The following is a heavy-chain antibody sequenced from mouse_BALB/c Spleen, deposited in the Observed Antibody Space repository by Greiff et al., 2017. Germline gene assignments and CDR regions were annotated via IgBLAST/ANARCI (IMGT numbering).Heavy chain of an antibody. Sequence: DVHLVESGGGLVQPGGSRKLSCAASGFTFSSFGMHWVRQAPEKGLEWVAYISSGSSTIYYADTVKGRFTISRDNPKNTLFLQMTSLRSEDTAMYYCARKALDGYYLYYAMDYWGQGTSVTVSS. V-gene: IGHV5-17*02. CDR3: ARKALDGYYLYYAMDY. CDR2: ISSGSSTI. CDR1: GFTFSSFG. J-gene: IGHJ4*01. D-gene: IGHD2-3*01.